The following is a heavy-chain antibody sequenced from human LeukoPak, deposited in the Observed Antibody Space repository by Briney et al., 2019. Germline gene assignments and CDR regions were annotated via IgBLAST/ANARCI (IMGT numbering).Heavy chain of an antibody. V-gene: IGHV4-59*13. D-gene: IGHD5-18*01. CDR2: IYYSGVT. Sequence: PSETLSLTCTVSGGSISSYYWGWIRQPPGKGLEWLGYIYYSGVTDYNPSLKSRVTISIDTSKSQFSLKVSSVTAADTAVYYCARLGSQLWRYFDYWGQGTLVTVSS. J-gene: IGHJ4*02. CDR3: ARLGSQLWRYFDY. CDR1: GGSISSYY.